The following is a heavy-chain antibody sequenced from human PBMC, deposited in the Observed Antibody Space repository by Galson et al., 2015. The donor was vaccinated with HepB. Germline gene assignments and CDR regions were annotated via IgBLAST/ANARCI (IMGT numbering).Heavy chain of an antibody. CDR2: ISSDGGLK. V-gene: IGHV3-30*04. Sequence: SLRLSCAASGFTFSSFPMHWVRQAPGRGLEWVAIISSDGGLKYYADSVKDRFTISRDKSSNTLHLQMNSLRVEDTAVYYCAGEGKLQFFEWLPNRGYFDYWGQGALVTVSS. CDR1: GFTFSSFP. CDR3: AGEGKLQFFEWLPNRGYFDY. J-gene: IGHJ4*02. D-gene: IGHD3-3*01.